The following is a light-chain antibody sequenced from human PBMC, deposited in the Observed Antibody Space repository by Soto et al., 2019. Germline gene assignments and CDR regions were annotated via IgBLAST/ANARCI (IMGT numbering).Light chain of an antibody. J-gene: IGKJ5*01. CDR3: QQRAGSST. CDR1: QSVTSGY. CDR2: DAS. V-gene: IGKV3D-20*02. Sequence: EIVLTQSPGTLSLSPGESATLSCRASQSVTSGYLAWYQQKPGQAPRLLIYDASRRVTGIPARFSGSGSGTDFTLTLSSLEPEDFAVYYCQQRAGSSTFGQGTRLEIK.